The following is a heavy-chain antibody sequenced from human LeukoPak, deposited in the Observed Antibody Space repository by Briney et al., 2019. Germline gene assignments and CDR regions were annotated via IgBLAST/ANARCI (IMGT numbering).Heavy chain of an antibody. J-gene: IGHJ4*02. Sequence: GSLRLSCAASGFTFSDYYMSWIRQAPGKGLVWVSRINSDGSSTTYADSVKGRFTISRDNAKNTLYLQMNSLRAEDTAVYYCAKTNILTGYYDWGQGTLVTVSS. CDR1: GFTFSDYY. CDR3: AKTNILTGYYD. D-gene: IGHD3-9*01. V-gene: IGHV3-74*01. CDR2: INSDGSST.